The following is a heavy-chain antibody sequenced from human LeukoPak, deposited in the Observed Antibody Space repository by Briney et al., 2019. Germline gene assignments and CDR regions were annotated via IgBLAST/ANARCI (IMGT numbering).Heavy chain of an antibody. J-gene: IGHJ6*02. D-gene: IGHD2-15*01. Sequence: GGSLRLSCAASGFTFSDDYMSWIREAPGKGLEGVSYISSSGSTIYYADSVEGRFTNSRGHAKNSLYPQMNTLRAEDTAVYYCARGGGPEDVWGQGTTVTVSS. CDR1: GFTFSDDY. CDR3: ARGGGPEDV. CDR2: ISSSGSTI. V-gene: IGHV3-11*01.